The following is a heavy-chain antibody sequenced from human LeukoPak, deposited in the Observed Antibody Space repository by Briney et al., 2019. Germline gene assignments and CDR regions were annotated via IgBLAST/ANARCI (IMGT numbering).Heavy chain of an antibody. J-gene: IGHJ6*02. CDR2: IKQDGSKK. CDR1: GFTFSTYW. Sequence: GGSLRPSCAASGFTFSTYWMLWVRQAPGKGLEWVANIKQDGSKKYYVDSVKGRFTISRDNANNSLYLQMNSLRAEDTAVYYCGRDMDVWGQGTTVTVSS. V-gene: IGHV3-7*04. CDR3: GRDMDV.